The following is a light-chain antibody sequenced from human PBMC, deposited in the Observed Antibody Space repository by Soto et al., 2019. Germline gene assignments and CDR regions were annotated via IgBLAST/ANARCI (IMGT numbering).Light chain of an antibody. Sequence: DIQMTQSPSTLSASVGDRVTITCRASQSISSRLAWYQLKPGKAPKLLIYKASSLESGVPSRFSGSGSGTEFTLTISSPQPDDFATYFCQQYNTYSPTWAFGQGTKVEIK. CDR3: QQYNTYSPTWA. CDR1: QSISSR. V-gene: IGKV1-5*03. CDR2: KAS. J-gene: IGKJ1*01.